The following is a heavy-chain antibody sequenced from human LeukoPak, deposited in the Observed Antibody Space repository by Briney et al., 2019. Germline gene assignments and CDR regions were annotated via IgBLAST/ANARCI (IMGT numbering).Heavy chain of an antibody. CDR1: GFTFSSYA. J-gene: IGHJ4*02. Sequence: GGSLRLSCAASGFTFSSYAMSWVRQAPGKGLEWVSAVSSSRGRTFYADSVKGRFTMSRDNSKNTVYLQMNSLRAEDTAVYYRAKESAYCGGDCYFLSDYWGQGTLVTVSS. CDR2: VSSSRGRT. D-gene: IGHD2-21*01. V-gene: IGHV3-23*01. CDR3: AKESAYCGGDCYFLSDY.